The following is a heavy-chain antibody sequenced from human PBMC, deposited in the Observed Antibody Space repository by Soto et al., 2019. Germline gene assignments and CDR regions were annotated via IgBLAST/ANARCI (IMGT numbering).Heavy chain of an antibody. CDR1: GGVHSICS. Sequence: QVHLVQSGAAVRKPGSSVKVSCTTSGGVHSICSLNWVRQAPGQGLEWMGGALPITASTDYAQKFQGRVTLTADRSTSTFHMALSSLISEDTAIYYCATIRIRGGRMRGEDGGQGILITVSS. CDR3: ATIRIRGGRMRGED. V-gene: IGHV1-69*06. J-gene: IGHJ4*02. D-gene: IGHD2-15*01. CDR2: ALPITAST.